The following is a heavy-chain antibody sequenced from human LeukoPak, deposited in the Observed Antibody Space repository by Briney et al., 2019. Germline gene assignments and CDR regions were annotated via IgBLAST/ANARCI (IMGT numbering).Heavy chain of an antibody. V-gene: IGHV3-21*01. J-gene: IGHJ4*02. CDR2: ISSSSSYT. CDR1: GFTFSSYS. CDR3: ARDRSSGDKEIDY. D-gene: IGHD3-22*01. Sequence: GGSLRLSCAASGFTFSSYSMNWVRQAPGKGPEWVSSISSSSSYTYYADSVKGRFTISRDNAKNSLYLQMNSLRAEDTAVCYCARDRSSGDKEIDYWGQGTLVTVSS.